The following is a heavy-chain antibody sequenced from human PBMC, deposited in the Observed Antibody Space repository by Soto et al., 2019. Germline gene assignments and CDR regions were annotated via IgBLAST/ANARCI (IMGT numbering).Heavy chain of an antibody. D-gene: IGHD3-22*01. CDR2: ISSSGNTI. CDR3: AKMSSENYYDPVFS. J-gene: IGHJ5*02. Sequence: QVQLVESGGGVVKTSGSLRIACAASGFTFSDYYMSWVRQAPGKGLEWVSYISSSGNTIYYADSVKGRFTISRDNAKNSVYQQKNSLRAEDTGLYFCAKMSSENYYDPVFSWGQGTLVTVSS. V-gene: IGHV3-11*01. CDR1: GFTFSDYY.